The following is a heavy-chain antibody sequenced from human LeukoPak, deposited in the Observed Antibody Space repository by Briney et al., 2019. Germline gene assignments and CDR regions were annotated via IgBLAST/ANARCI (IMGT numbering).Heavy chain of an antibody. J-gene: IGHJ5*02. CDR3: ARVPPSIGRVAATLVFQGWFDP. CDR2: MNPNSGNT. V-gene: IGHV1-8*01. Sequence: GASVKVSCKTSGYSFTSYDINWVRQATGQGLEWMAWMNPNSGNTGYAQKFQGRLTMTRNTSISTAYMELRSLRSDDTAVYYCARVPPSIGRVAATLVFQGWFDPWGQGTLVTVSS. D-gene: IGHD2-15*01. CDR1: GYSFTSYD.